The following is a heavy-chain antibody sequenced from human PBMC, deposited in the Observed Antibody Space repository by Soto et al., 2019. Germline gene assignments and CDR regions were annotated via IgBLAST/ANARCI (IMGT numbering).Heavy chain of an antibody. CDR2: ISSSSSTI. V-gene: IGHV3-48*01. J-gene: IGHJ1*01. CDR3: EYFHH. Sequence: GGSLRLSCAASGFTFSTYGMNWVRQAPGKGLEWVSYISSSSSTIFYTDSVKGRFTVSRDNAKNSLYLQMNSLRAEDTAVYYLEYFHHWGQGTLVTVSS. CDR1: GFTFSTYG.